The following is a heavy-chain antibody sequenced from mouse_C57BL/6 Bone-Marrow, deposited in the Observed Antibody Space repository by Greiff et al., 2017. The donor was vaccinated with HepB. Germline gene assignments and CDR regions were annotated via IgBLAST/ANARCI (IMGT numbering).Heavy chain of an antibody. CDR3: ARWGVYYHDD. CDR2: INPGSGGT. D-gene: IGHD1-1*01. J-gene: IGHJ2*01. CDR1: GYAFTTYL. V-gene: IGHV1-54*01. Sequence: VQLQQSGAELVRPGTSVQVSCKASGYAFTTYLIEWVKQRPGQGLEWIGVINPGSGGTNYNEKFKGKATLTADKSSRTAYMQLSSLTSEDSAVYFFARWGVYYHDDWGQGTTLTGSA.